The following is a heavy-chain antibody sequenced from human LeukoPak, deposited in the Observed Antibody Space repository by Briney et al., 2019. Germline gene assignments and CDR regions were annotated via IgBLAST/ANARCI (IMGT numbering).Heavy chain of an antibody. J-gene: IGHJ4*02. V-gene: IGHV5-51*01. CDR1: EETFSDHW. D-gene: IGHD3-10*01. CDR2: IYPDDSDT. Sequence: GESLKISCKGSEETFSDHWITGVRQKPGEGLEWMGNIYPDDSDTRYSPSFQGQVTMSVDKSISTVYLQWRGLKASDTATYFCARNDLRGVVLDFWGQGSLVTVS. CDR3: ARNDLRGVVLDF.